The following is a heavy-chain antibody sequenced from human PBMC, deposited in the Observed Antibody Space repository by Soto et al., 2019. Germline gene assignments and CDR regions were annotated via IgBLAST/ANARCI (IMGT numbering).Heavy chain of an antibody. V-gene: IGHV4-59*08. J-gene: IGHJ5*02. CDR1: GGSISSYY. CDR3: ARTSEELVVPAAMLGSRIWFDP. CDR2: IYYSGST. D-gene: IGHD2-2*01. Sequence: SETLSLTCTVSGGSISSYYWSWIRQPPGKGLEWIGYIYYSGSTNYNPSLKSRVTISVDTSKNQFSLKLSSVTAADTAVYYCARTSEELVVPAAMLGSRIWFDPWGQGTLVTVSS.